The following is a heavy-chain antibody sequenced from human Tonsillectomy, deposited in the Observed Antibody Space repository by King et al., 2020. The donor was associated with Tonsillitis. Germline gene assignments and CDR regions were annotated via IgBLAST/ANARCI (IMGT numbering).Heavy chain of an antibody. Sequence: VQLVESGGGLVQPGGSLRLSCAASGFTFSSYWMSWVRQAPGKGLEWVANIKQDGSEKYYVDSVKGRFTISRDNAKNSLYLQMNSLRAEDTAVYYCARVTVSSRFYGMDVWGQGTTVTVSS. D-gene: IGHD4-17*01. CDR2: IKQDGSEK. V-gene: IGHV3-7*03. J-gene: IGHJ6*02. CDR3: ARVTVSSRFYGMDV. CDR1: GFTFSSYW.